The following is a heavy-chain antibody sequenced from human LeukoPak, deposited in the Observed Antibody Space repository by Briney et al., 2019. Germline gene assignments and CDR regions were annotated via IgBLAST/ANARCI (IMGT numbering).Heavy chain of an antibody. CDR2: IIPIFGTA. J-gene: IGHJ4*02. CDR3: ARDHGLAYSSHYFDY. CDR1: GGTFSSYA. D-gene: IGHD6-13*01. Sequence: ASVKVSCKASGGTFSSYAISWVRQAPGQGLEWMGGIIPIFGTANYAQKFQGRVTITTDESTSTAYMGLSSLRSEDTAVYYCARDHGLAYSSHYFDYWGQGTLVTVSS. V-gene: IGHV1-69*05.